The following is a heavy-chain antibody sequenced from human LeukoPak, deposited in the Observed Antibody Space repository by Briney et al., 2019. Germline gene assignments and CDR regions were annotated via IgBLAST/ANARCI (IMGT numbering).Heavy chain of an antibody. D-gene: IGHD1-26*01. Sequence: PGRSLRLSCAASGFTSSTYAMTWVRQAPGKGLEWVSGISTSGDRTYYADSVKGRFTISRDNSKNTLYLQMNSLRAEDTAEYYCARSAVGTSCCTAVDYWGQGTLVTVSS. CDR2: ISTSGDRT. CDR1: GFTSSTYA. CDR3: ARSAVGTSCCTAVDY. J-gene: IGHJ4*02. V-gene: IGHV3-23*01.